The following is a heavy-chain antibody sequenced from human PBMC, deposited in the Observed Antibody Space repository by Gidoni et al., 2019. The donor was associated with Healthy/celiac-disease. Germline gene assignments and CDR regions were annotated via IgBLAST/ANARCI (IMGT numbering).Heavy chain of an antibody. V-gene: IGHV3-53*02. CDR2: IYSGGST. CDR3: ARAYYYDSSGYEN. CDR1: GSTVSSNY. D-gene: IGHD3-22*01. J-gene: IGHJ4*02. Sequence: EVQLVETGGGLIQTGGSLRLSCAASGSTVSSNYMSWVRQAPGKGLEWVSFIYSGGSTYSADSVKGRFTISRDNSKNTLYLQMNSLRAEDTAVYYCARAYYYDSSGYENWGQGTLVTVSS.